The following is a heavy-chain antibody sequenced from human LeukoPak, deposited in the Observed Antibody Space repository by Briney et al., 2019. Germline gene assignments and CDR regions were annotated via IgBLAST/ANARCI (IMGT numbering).Heavy chain of an antibody. CDR3: ARDSCGGSCYDGYYYYYMDV. CDR1: GFTFSSYS. J-gene: IGHJ6*03. D-gene: IGHD2-15*01. Sequence: GGSLRLSCAASGFTFSSYSMNWVRQAPGKGLEWVSSISSSSSYIYYADSVKGRFTISRDNDKNSLYMQMNSLRAEDTPVYYCARDSCGGSCYDGYYYYYMDVWGKGTTVTVSS. V-gene: IGHV3-21*01. CDR2: ISSSSSYI.